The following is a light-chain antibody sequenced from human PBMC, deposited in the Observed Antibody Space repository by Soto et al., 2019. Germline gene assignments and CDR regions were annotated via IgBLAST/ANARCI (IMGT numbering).Light chain of an antibody. Sequence: DIQMTQSPSSLSASVGDRVTITCRASQSISSYLNWYQQKSGKAPKLLIYAASNLQSGVPARFSGSGSGTDFTLTISSLQPEDFATYFCQQSYSLLGFGPGTKVDIK. V-gene: IGKV1-39*01. CDR3: QQSYSLLG. CDR1: QSISSY. J-gene: IGKJ3*01. CDR2: AAS.